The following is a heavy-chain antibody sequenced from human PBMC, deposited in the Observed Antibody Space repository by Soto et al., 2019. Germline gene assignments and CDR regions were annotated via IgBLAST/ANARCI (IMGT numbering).Heavy chain of an antibody. V-gene: IGHV4-31*03. CDR2: SYYIGSS. CDR3: ARARGIVAAINYTGLDV. J-gene: IGHJ6*02. D-gene: IGHD1-26*01. CDR1: GVSINSGGAY. Sequence: LSLTCTVSGVSINSGGAYWTWIRQQPGKGLEWIGYSYYIGSSYYNPSLQSRVTISVDTSKNQVYLKLTSVTAADPAVYYCARARGIVAAINYTGLDVWRQWATVTVSS.